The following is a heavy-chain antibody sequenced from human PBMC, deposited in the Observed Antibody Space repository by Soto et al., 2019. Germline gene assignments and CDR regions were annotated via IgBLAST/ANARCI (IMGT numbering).Heavy chain of an antibody. J-gene: IGHJ6*02. Sequence: GGSLRLSCAASGFTFSSYSMNWVRQAPGKGLERVSYISSSSSTIYYADSVKGRFTISRDNAKNSLYLQMNSLRDEDTAVYYCARDIYCSGGSCYSGRYGMDVWGQGTTVTVSS. CDR2: ISSSSSTI. CDR1: GFTFSSYS. CDR3: ARDIYCSGGSCYSGRYGMDV. V-gene: IGHV3-48*02. D-gene: IGHD2-15*01.